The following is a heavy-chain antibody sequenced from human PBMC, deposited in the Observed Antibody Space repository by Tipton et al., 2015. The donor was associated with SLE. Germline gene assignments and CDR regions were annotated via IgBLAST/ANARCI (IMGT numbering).Heavy chain of an antibody. D-gene: IGHD3-22*01. CDR3: ARERLFDAFDI. Sequence: SLRLSCAASGFTFSSYAMHWVRQAPGKGLEYVSAISSNGGSTYYADSVKGRFTISRDNAKNSLYLQMNSLRAEDTAVYYCARERLFDAFDIWGQGTMVTVSS. CDR1: GFTFSSYA. CDR2: ISSNGGST. V-gene: IGHV3-64*04. J-gene: IGHJ3*02.